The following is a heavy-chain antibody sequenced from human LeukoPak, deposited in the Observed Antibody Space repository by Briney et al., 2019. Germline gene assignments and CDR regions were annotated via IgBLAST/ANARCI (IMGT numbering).Heavy chain of an antibody. Sequence: PSETLSLTCTVSGGSISSSSYYWGWIRQPPGKGLEWIGSIYYSGSTYYNPSLKSRVTISVDTSKNQFSLKLSSVTAADTAVYYCARSTVVVPAAWWAWWFDPWGQGTLVTVSS. CDR1: GGSISSSSYY. J-gene: IGHJ5*02. CDR3: ARSTVVVPAAWWAWWFDP. D-gene: IGHD2-2*01. CDR2: IYYSGST. V-gene: IGHV4-39*01.